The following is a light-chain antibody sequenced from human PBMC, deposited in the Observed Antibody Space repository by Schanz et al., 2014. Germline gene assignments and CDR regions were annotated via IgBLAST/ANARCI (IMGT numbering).Light chain of an antibody. CDR3: QQYGALPFT. CDR2: GAS. V-gene: IGKV3-20*01. Sequence: EVVLTQSPGTLSLSAGERASLSCRASQTVSGNSLAWYQHVPGQAPRLLIYGASSRATGVPDRFRGGGSGRDFTLTISRLEREDSAVYYCQQYGALPFTFGGGTKVQI. CDR1: QTVSGNS. J-gene: IGKJ4*01.